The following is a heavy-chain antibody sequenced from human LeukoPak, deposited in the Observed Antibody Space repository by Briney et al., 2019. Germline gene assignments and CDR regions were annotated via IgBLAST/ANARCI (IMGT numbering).Heavy chain of an antibody. CDR3: ARAVYRSGGYYFDY. D-gene: IGHD6-19*01. Sequence: GGSLRLSCAASGFTFSSYAMSWVRQAPGKGLEWVAVISYDGSDKNYADSVKGRFTISRDNSKNTLYLQMNSLRADDTAVYYCARAVYRSGGYYFDYWGQGTLVIVSS. CDR2: ISYDGSDK. V-gene: IGHV3-30*04. J-gene: IGHJ4*02. CDR1: GFTFSSYA.